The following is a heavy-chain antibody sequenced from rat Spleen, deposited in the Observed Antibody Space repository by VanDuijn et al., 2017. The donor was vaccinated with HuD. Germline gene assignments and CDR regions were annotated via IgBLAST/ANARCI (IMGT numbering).Heavy chain of an antibody. J-gene: IGHJ1*01. CDR3: ARQYYYSSYTPYWYFDF. CDR1: GFTFSDYY. D-gene: IGHD1-2*01. CDR2: ISYEGSST. Sequence: EVQLVESGGGLVQPGRSLKLSCAASGFTFSDYYMAWVRQAPKKGLEWVASISYEGSSTYYPDSVKGRFTISRDNAKSSLYLQMNSLKSEDTATYYCARQYYYSSYTPYWYFDFWGPGTMVTVSS. V-gene: IGHV5-22*01.